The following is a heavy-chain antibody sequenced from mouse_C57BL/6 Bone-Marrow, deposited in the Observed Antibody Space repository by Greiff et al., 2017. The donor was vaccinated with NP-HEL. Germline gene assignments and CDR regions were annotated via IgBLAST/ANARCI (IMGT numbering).Heavy chain of an antibody. V-gene: IGHV1-81*01. CDR1: GYTFTSYG. J-gene: IGHJ4*01. CDR3: ARWLLGYAMDY. D-gene: IGHD2-3*01. CDR2: IYPRSGNT. Sequence: VQLVESGAELARPGASVKLSCKASGYTFTSYGISWVKQRTGQGLEWIGEIYPRSGNTYYNEKFKGKATLTADKSSSTAYMELRSLTSEDSAVYFCARWLLGYAMDYWGQGTSVTVSS.